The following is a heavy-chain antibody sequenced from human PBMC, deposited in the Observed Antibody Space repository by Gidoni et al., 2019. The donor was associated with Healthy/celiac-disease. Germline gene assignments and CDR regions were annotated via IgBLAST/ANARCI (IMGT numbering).Heavy chain of an antibody. V-gene: IGHV4-4*02. Sequence: ESGPGLVKPSGTLSLTCAVSGGSISSSNWWSWVRQPPGKGLEWIGEIYHSGSTNYNPSLKSRVTISVDKSKNQFSLKLSSVTAADTAVYYCARAPLNGIRRYSGSYYGGFDYWGQGTLVTVSS. CDR3: ARAPLNGIRRYSGSYYGGFDY. CDR2: IYHSGST. CDR1: GGSISSSNW. D-gene: IGHD1-26*01. J-gene: IGHJ4*02.